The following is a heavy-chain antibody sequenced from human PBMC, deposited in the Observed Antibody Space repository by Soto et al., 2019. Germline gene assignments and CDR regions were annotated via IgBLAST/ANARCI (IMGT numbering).Heavy chain of an antibody. Sequence: PGGSLRLSCAASGFTFSTYSMNWARQAPGKGLEWVAYINSTGTIKYYAGSVKGRFTISRDNAKNSLYLQMNSLRAEDTAVYYCARMSSSISPGCWGQGTLVTV. J-gene: IGHJ4*02. V-gene: IGHV3-48*01. CDR3: ARMSSSISPGC. D-gene: IGHD2-2*01. CDR2: INSTGTIK. CDR1: GFTFSTYS.